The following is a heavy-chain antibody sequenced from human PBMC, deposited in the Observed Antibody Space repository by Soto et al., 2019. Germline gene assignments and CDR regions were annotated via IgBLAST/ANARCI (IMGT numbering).Heavy chain of an antibody. J-gene: IGHJ3*02. D-gene: IGHD6-19*01. V-gene: IGHV3-33*01. Sequence: PGXSLRLSCAASGFTFSSYGMHWVRQAPGKGLEWVAVIWYDGSNKYYADSVKGRFTISRDNSKNTLYLQMNSLRDEDTAVYYCARVYEQWLYDAFDIWGQGTMVTVSS. CDR2: IWYDGSNK. CDR3: ARVYEQWLYDAFDI. CDR1: GFTFSSYG.